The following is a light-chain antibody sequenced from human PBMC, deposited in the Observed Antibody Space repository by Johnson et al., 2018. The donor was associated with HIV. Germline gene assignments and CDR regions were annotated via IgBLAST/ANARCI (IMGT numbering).Light chain of an antibody. CDR1: SSNIGNNY. V-gene: IGLV1-51*02. J-gene: IGLJ1*01. Sequence: SVLTQPPSVSAAPGQKVTISCSGSSSNIGNNYVSWYQQLPGTAPKLLMYEDNERPSGIPDRFSGSKSATSATLGITGLQTGDEADYYCGTWDMSLTAGRYVFGSGTKVTVL. CDR3: GTWDMSLTAGRYV. CDR2: EDN.